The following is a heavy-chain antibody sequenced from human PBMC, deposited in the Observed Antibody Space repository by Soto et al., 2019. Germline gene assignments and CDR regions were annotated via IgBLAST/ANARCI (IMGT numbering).Heavy chain of an antibody. CDR2: IIPLFGTA. CDR1: RGTFSNYA. J-gene: IGHJ4*02. V-gene: IGHV1-69*01. Sequence: VKVSCQASRGTFSNYAINWVRQAPGQGLEWMGGIIPLFGTANYAQKFQGRVTITAAESTSTAYLDLSSLRSEDTAVYYCARPVEMATIARSYLFYWGQGTLVTVSS. CDR3: ARPVEMATIARSYLFY. D-gene: IGHD5-12*01.